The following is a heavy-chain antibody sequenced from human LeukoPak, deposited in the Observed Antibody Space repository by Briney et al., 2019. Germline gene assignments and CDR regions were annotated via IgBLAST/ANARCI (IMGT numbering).Heavy chain of an antibody. D-gene: IGHD3-22*01. Sequence: SETLSLTCTVSGGSINSGSYYWNWIRQPPGKGLEWIGYIYYSGSTNYNPSLKSRVTISVDKSKNQFSLKLSSVTAADTAMYYCASFYYDSSGYDYWGQGTLVTVSS. CDR3: ASFYYDSSGYDY. V-gene: IGHV4-61*05. CDR2: IYYSGST. J-gene: IGHJ4*02. CDR1: GGSINSGSYY.